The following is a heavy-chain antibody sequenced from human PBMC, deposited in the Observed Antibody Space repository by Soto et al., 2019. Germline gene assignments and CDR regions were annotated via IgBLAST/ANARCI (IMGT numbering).Heavy chain of an antibody. J-gene: IGHJ4*02. CDR1: GITFSGYW. Sequence: EVQLVESGGGSVQPGGSLRLSCVASGITFSGYWMHWVRQVPGKGLVWVARVDSDGSGTSYADSVKGRFTISRDNANNTLYLQMHSLRVEDTAVYYCATVFEHWGQGIPVTVTS. CDR3: ATVFEH. CDR2: VDSDGSGT. V-gene: IGHV3-74*01.